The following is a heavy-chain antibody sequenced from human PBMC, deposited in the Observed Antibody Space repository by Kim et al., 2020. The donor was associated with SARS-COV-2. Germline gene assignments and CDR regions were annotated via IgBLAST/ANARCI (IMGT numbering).Heavy chain of an antibody. CDR2: IKPDGSEK. CDR1: GFPFTTYY. V-gene: IGHV3-7*01. CDR3: ARGGGQDYSV. J-gene: IGHJ4*02. Sequence: GGSLRLSCAASGFPFTTYYMTWVRQAPGKGLEWVANIKPDGSEKSYVDSVKGRFTISRDNAKSSVYLQMNSLRGEDTAGYYCARGGGQDYSVWGQGTLVT. D-gene: IGHD3-16*01.